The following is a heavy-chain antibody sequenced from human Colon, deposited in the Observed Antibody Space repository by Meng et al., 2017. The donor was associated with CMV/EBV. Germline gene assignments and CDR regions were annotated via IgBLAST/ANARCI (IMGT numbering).Heavy chain of an antibody. CDR2: ITQSGIT. CDR3: AGGSSQAWELLHY. Sequence: QEQLQQWGAELLKPSETLSLTCAVYGGSFSHYYWSWIRQSPGKGLEWIGEITQSGITNYNPSLKSRVIISIDTSNNQFSLKLTSVTVADTAVYYCAGGSSQAWELLHYWGQGSLVTVSS. D-gene: IGHD1-26*01. V-gene: IGHV4-34*01. CDR1: GGSFSHYY. J-gene: IGHJ4*02.